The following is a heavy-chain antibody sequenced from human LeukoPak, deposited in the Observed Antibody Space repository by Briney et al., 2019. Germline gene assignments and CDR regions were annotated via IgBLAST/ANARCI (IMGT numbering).Heavy chain of an antibody. Sequence: PSETLSLTCTVSGASISSYYWSWIRQPPGKGLEWIGYIYYSGSTNYNPSLKSRVTISVDTSKNQFSLKLSSVTAADTAVYYCARVETNYYDSSGYHNWFDPWGQGTLVTVSS. V-gene: IGHV4-59*01. D-gene: IGHD3-22*01. CDR1: GASISSYY. CDR3: ARVETNYYDSSGYHNWFDP. J-gene: IGHJ5*02. CDR2: IYYSGST.